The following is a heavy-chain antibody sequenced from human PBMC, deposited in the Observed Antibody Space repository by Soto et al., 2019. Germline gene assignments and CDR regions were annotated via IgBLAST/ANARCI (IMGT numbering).Heavy chain of an antibody. CDR2: ISHNDEPKI. D-gene: IGHD3-10*01. CDR3: ARGVRAETYYNAFDY. V-gene: IGHV3-30-3*01. J-gene: IGHJ4*01. CDR1: GFSFKNYA. Sequence: QVQLVESGGGVVQPGSSLRLSCAASGFSFKNYAFHWVRQAPGKGLEWVALISHNDEPKIFYADSVQGRFTISRDNFKITVYLLMNSLRDEDTAVYQCARGVRAETYYNAFDYWGQGTQVTVSS.